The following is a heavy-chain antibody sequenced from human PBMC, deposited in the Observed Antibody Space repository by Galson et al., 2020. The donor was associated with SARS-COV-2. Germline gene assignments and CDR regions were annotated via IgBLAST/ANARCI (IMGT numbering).Heavy chain of an antibody. CDR3: AKDGMSGDDGLGAMDV. Sequence: QLGEPLTISCAASGFTFSSYGMHCVSQAPGKGLVWVAYIRYDGSNKYYADSVKGRFTISRDNSKNTLYLQMNSLRAEDTAVYYCAKDGMSGDDGLGAMDVGGKGTTVTISS. CDR2: IRYDGSNK. D-gene: IGHD4-17*01. J-gene: IGHJ6*03. V-gene: IGHV3-30*02. CDR1: GFTFSSYG.